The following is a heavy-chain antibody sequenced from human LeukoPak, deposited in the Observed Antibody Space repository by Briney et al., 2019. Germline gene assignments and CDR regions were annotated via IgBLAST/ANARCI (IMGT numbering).Heavy chain of an antibody. V-gene: IGHV6-1*01. CDR3: ARDLFMEAVIAYGMDV. Sequence: SQTLSLTCAISGDSVSSNSAAWNWIRQSPSRGLEWLGRTYYRSKWYNDYAVSVKSRITINPDTSKNQFSLQLSSVTPEDTAVYYCARDLFMEAVIAYGMDVWGQGTTVTVSS. CDR1: GDSVSSNSAA. CDR2: TYYRSKWYN. J-gene: IGHJ6*02. D-gene: IGHD3-3*01.